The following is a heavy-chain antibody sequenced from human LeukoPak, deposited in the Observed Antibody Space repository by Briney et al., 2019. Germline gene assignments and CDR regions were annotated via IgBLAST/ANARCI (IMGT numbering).Heavy chain of an antibody. J-gene: IGHJ4*02. V-gene: IGHV3-33*01. CDR3: AREGPRGNSQFDY. D-gene: IGHD4-23*01. Sequence: GGSLSLSCAVSGFSFSSYSMHWGCHGPRQGQGWVSLIWYDGSNKYYADSVKGRFTISRDNSKNTLDLQMNNLRAEDTAIYYCAREGPRGNSQFDYWGQGTLVTVSS. CDR1: GFSFSSYS. CDR2: IWYDGSNK.